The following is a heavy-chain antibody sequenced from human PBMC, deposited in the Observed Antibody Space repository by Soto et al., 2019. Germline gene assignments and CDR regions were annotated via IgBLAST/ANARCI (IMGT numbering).Heavy chain of an antibody. CDR2: IDWDDDK. CDR3: ARSPGGTTVATYYFDY. D-gene: IGHD4-17*01. Sequence: SGPTLVNPTPTRTLTCTFSGFSLSTTGMRVSWIRQPPGKALEWLARIDWDDDKFYSPSLKTRLTISKDTSKNQVVLTMTNMDPLDTATYYCARSPGGTTVATYYFDYWGQGILVTVSS. J-gene: IGHJ4*02. V-gene: IGHV2-70*04. CDR1: GFSLSTTGMR.